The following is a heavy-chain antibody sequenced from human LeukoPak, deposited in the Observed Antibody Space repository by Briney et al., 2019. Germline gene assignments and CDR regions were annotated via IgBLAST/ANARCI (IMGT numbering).Heavy chain of an antibody. CDR3: ARESGISFDY. Sequence: SETLSLTCTVSGGSISSDDDYWTWIRQPPGKGLEWIGYVFYSGDSYSNPSLKNRVTISVDTSKNQFSLKLTSVTATDTAVYYCARESGISFDYWGQGTLVTVSS. CDR1: GGSISSDDDY. V-gene: IGHV4-30-4*08. CDR2: VFYSGDS. D-gene: IGHD3-10*01. J-gene: IGHJ4*02.